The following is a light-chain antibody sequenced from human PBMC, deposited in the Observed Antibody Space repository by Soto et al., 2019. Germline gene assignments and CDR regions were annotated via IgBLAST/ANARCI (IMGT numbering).Light chain of an antibody. CDR2: DVS. V-gene: IGLV2-11*01. CDR1: SSDVGGYNY. J-gene: IGLJ3*02. Sequence: QSALTQPRSVSGSPGQSVTISCTGTSSDVGGYNYVSWYQQHPGKAPKLMIYDVSKRPSGVPDRFSGSKSGNTASLTISGLQAEYEADYYCCAYAGSYTWVFGGGTKVTGL. CDR3: CAYAGSYTWV.